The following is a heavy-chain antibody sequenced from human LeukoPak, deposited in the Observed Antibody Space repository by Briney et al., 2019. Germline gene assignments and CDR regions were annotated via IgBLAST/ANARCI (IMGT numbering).Heavy chain of an antibody. J-gene: IGHJ4*02. D-gene: IGHD4-17*01. CDR3: ARVTRTFRYGDYVDYFDY. CDR2: IYYSGST. Sequence: SETLSLTCTVSGGSISSSSYYWGWIRQPPGKGLEWIGSIYYSGSTYYNPSLKSRVTISVDTSKNQFSLKLSSVTAADTAVYYCARVTRTFRYGDYVDYFDYWGQGTLVAVSS. CDR1: GGSISSSSYY. V-gene: IGHV4-39*01.